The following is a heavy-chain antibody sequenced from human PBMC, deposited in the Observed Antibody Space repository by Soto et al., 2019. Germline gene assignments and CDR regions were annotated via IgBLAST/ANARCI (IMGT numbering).Heavy chain of an antibody. CDR1: GGSITTGGYS. CDR2: IYYSGST. D-gene: IGHD3-16*01. Sequence: QVLLQESGPGLVKPSETLSLICLVSGGSITTGGYSWSWIRQHPGKGLDWIGNIYYSGSTSYNPSLKSRLTISVDTSKNQFALKLTSVTAADTAVYYCARDAGEQRGLDFWGHGTLVTVSS. J-gene: IGHJ4*01. V-gene: IGHV4-31*03. CDR3: ARDAGEQRGLDF.